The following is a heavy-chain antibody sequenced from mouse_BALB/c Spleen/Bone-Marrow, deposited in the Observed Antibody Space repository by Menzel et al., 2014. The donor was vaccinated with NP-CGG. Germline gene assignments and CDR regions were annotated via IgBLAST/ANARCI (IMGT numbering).Heavy chain of an antibody. V-gene: IGHV1-14*01. J-gene: IGHJ4*01. CDR1: GHTFTSYV. D-gene: IGHD2-14*01. CDR2: IHPYNDGT. Sequence: EVHLQQSGADLVKPGASVKMSCKASGHTFTSYVIHWVKQKPGQALEWIGYIHPYNDGTRYNEKFKGKATLTSDKSSSTAYMELSSLTSEDSAVYYCARSRIYRYDGDYAMDYWGQGTSVTVSS. CDR3: ARSRIYRYDGDYAMDY.